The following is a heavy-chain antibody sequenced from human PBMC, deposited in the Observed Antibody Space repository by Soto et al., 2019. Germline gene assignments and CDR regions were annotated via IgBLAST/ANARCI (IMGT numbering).Heavy chain of an antibody. V-gene: IGHV3-30*04. J-gene: IGHJ4*02. CDR3: AGGGASLNPGFDL. Sequence: GGSLRLSCAASGFTFSSYSLHWVRQAPGKGLEWVAVISSDGSTTYYADSVKGRFTVSRDNSRNTLYLQMNSLRTDDTAVYYGAGGGASLNPGFDLWGQGTLVTV. CDR1: GFTFSSYS. D-gene: IGHD3-16*01. CDR2: ISSDGSTT.